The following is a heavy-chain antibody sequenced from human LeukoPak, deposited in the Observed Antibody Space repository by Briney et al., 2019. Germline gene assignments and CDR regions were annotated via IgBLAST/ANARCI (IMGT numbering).Heavy chain of an antibody. D-gene: IGHD3-22*01. CDR3: AKDRITMIVVVLDY. CDR2: IWYDGSNK. CDR1: GFTFSSYG. V-gene: IGHV3-33*06. J-gene: IGHJ4*02. Sequence: GRSLRLSCAASGFTFSSYGMHWVRQAPGKGLEWVAVIWYDGSNKYYADSVKGRFTISRDNSKNTLYLQMNSLRAEDTAVYYCAKDRITMIVVVLDYWGQGTLVTVSS.